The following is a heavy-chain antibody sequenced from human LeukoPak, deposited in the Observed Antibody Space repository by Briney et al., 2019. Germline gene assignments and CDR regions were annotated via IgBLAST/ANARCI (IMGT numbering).Heavy chain of an antibody. CDR1: GFTFSSYS. CDR2: ISSSSSYM. CDR3: ARGRDNDILTPFDY. V-gene: IGHV3-21*01. J-gene: IGHJ4*02. D-gene: IGHD3-9*01. Sequence: GGSLRLPCAASGFTFSSYSMNWVRQAPGKGLEWVSSISSSSSYMYYADSVKVRFTISRDNAKNSLYLQMISLRAEDTALYYCARGRDNDILTPFDYWGQGTLVTVSS.